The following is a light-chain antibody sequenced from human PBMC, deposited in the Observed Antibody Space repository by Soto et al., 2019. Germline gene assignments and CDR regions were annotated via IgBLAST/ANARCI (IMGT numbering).Light chain of an antibody. J-gene: IGLJ1*01. V-gene: IGLV2-14*01. CDR2: DVT. CDR3: SSYTSISPYV. Sequence: QSVLTQPASVSGSPGQSITISCTGTSSDVGGYNFVSWYQQHPDKAPKLMIYDVTNRPSGVSNRFSGSKSGNTASLTISGLQAEDEADYYCSSYTSISPYVFGTGTRSPS. CDR1: SSDVGGYNF.